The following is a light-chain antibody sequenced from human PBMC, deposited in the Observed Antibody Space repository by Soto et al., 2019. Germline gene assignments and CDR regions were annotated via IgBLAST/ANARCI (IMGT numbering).Light chain of an antibody. Sequence: QSVLTQPASVSGSPGQSITISCTVTSSDVGSYNLVSLYQQHPGKAPKLMIYEGSKRPSGVSNRFSGSKSGNTASLTISGLQAEDEADYYCCSYAGSSTYGFGTGTKVTVL. V-gene: IGLV2-23*01. CDR1: SSDVGSYNL. CDR3: CSYAGSSTYG. CDR2: EGS. J-gene: IGLJ1*01.